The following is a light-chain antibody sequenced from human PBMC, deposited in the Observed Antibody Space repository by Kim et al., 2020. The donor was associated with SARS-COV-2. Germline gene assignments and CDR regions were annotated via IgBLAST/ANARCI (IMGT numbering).Light chain of an antibody. CDR1: QSGRNK. V-gene: IGKV3-11*01. CDR2: AVS. J-gene: IGKJ4*01. CDR3: QQRSSWPRSS. Sequence: FFPGKKATLASGASQSGRNKFAWYQQNPGQAPRLLIYAVSNRATGIPARFSGSGSATDFTLTISSLEPEDFALYYCQQRSSWPRSSFGGGTKLEI.